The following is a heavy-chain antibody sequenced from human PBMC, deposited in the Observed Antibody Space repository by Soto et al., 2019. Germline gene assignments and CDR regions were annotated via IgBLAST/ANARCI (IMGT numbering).Heavy chain of an antibody. CDR3: ARGEFLWFGELLR. V-gene: IGHV1-8*01. CDR2: MNPNSGNT. CDR1: EYTFTSYD. Sequence: QVQLVQSGAEVKKPGASVKVSCKASEYTFTSYDINWVRQATGQGLGWMGWMNPNSGNTGYAQKFQGRVTMARNTSISTAYMELSSLRSEDTAVYYCARGEFLWFGELLRWGQGTLVTVSS. J-gene: IGHJ4*02. D-gene: IGHD3-10*01.